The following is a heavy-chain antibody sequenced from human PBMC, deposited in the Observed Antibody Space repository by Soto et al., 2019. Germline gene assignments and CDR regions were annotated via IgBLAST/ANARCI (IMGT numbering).Heavy chain of an antibody. CDR3: FRGGVTSRTFDY. V-gene: IGHV5-51*01. J-gene: IGHJ4*02. CDR1: GYIIKNYW. Sequence: LGASLKISCKASGYIIKNYWIGWVRQMPGQGLEWMGIIFPDDSDTRYSPSFQGHVTISVDKSISTAYVQWSSLKASDSAIYYCFRGGVTSRTFDYWGQGTLVTVSS. D-gene: IGHD3-16*01. CDR2: IFPDDSDT.